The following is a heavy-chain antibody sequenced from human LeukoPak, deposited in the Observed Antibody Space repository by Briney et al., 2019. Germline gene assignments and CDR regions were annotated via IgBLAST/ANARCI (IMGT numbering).Heavy chain of an antibody. V-gene: IGHV3-30*09. D-gene: IGHD4-11*01. CDR2: ISHDGNNE. CDR1: GFTFSTYA. Sequence: GGSLRLSCAASGFTFSTYAMHWVRQAPGKGLEWVAIISHDGNNEYYAGSVKGRFAISRDNSKNTLYLQMNSLRADDTAVYYCAKDDPNDYMPWIYWGQGTLVTVSS. CDR3: AKDDPNDYMPWIY. J-gene: IGHJ4*02.